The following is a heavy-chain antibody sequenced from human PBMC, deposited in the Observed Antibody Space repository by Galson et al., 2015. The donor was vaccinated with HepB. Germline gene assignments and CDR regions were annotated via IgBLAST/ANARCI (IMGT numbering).Heavy chain of an antibody. Sequence: SLRLSCAASGFTFSSYAMSWVRQAPGKGLEWVAVISYDGSNKYYADSVKGRFTISRDNSKNTLYLQMNSLRAEDTAVYYCARDDAYYDSSGYYTLFDYWGQGTLVTVSS. D-gene: IGHD3-22*01. CDR2: ISYDGSNK. CDR1: GFTFSSYA. V-gene: IGHV3-30-3*01. J-gene: IGHJ4*02. CDR3: ARDDAYYDSSGYYTLFDY.